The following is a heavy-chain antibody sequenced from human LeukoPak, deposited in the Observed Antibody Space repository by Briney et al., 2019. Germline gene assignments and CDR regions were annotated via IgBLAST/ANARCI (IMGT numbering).Heavy chain of an antibody. CDR3: ARGALGFDY. Sequence: GGSLRLSCAASEFTFSTYGMHWVRQAPGKGLEWVAVISYDGSYKFYADSVKGRFTISRDNSKSTLYLQMNNLGAGDTAVYYCARGALGFDYWGQGALVTVSS. CDR2: ISYDGSYK. V-gene: IGHV3-30*03. J-gene: IGHJ4*02. CDR1: EFTFSTYG.